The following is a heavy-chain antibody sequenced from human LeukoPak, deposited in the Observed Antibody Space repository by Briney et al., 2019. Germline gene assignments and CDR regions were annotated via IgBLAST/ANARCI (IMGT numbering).Heavy chain of an antibody. D-gene: IGHD1-1*01. CDR2: INHSGST. V-gene: IGHV4-34*01. Sequence: SETLSLTCAVYGGSFSGYYWSWIRQPPGKGLEWIGGINHSGSTNYNPSLKSRVTISVDTSKNQFSLKLSSVTAADTAVYYCARKQLAYYYYGMDVWGQGTTVTVSS. CDR3: ARKQLAYYYYGMDV. CDR1: GGSFSGYY. J-gene: IGHJ6*02.